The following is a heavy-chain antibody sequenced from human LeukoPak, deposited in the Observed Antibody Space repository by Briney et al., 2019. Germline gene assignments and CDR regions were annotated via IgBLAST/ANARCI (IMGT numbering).Heavy chain of an antibody. J-gene: IGHJ4*02. CDR2: IYYSGST. CDR1: GGSFSGYY. CDR3: ARISVLAARPFDY. V-gene: IGHV4-34*01. D-gene: IGHD6-6*01. Sequence: SETLSLTCAVYGGSFSGYYWSWIRQPPGKGLEWIGSIYYSGSTYYNPSLKSRVTISVDTSKNQFSLKLSSVTAADTAVYYCARISVLAARPFDYWGQGTLVTVSS.